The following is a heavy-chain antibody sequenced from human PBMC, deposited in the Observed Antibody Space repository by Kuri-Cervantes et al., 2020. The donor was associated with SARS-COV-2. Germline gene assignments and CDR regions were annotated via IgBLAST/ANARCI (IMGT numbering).Heavy chain of an antibody. D-gene: IGHD7-27*01. Sequence: ESLKISCAVYGGSLSGYYWSWIRQPPGKGLEWIGEINHSGSTNYNPSLKSRVTISVDTSKNQFSLKLSSVTAADTAVYYCARGTGDLDYWGQGTLVTVSS. CDR1: GGSLSGYY. J-gene: IGHJ4*02. V-gene: IGHV4-34*01. CDR3: ARGTGDLDY. CDR2: INHSGST.